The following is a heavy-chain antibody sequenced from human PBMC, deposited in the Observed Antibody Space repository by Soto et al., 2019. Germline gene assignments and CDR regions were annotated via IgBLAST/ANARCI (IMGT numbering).Heavy chain of an antibody. J-gene: IGHJ5*02. CDR2: ISAYNGNT. D-gene: IGHD2-15*01. CDR3: ARGSCSGGSCYSNPEYNWFDP. Sequence: QVQLVQSGAEVKKPGASVKVSCKASGYTFTSYGISWVRQAPGQGLEWMGWISAYNGNTNYAQKLQGRVTMTTDTPTRTAYMELRSLRSDDTAVYYCARGSCSGGSCYSNPEYNWFDPWGQGTLVTVSS. V-gene: IGHV1-18*01. CDR1: GYTFTSYG.